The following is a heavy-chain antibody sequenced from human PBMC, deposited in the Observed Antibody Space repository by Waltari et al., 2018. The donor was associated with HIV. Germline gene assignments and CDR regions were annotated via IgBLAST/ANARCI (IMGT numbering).Heavy chain of an antibody. D-gene: IGHD5-12*01. V-gene: IGHV3-48*02. J-gene: IGHJ4*02. CDR1: GFTFSDFG. CDR2: ISRGGGAI. Sequence: EVQLVESGGGLVQPGGSLRLSCAVSGFTFSDFGTNWVRQAPGKGLECIAYISRGGGAISYADSVKGRFSISRDNAENSLYLQMNSLRDEDTALYYCARGGTKEMATISAYLFDYWGQGTLVTVSS. CDR3: ARGGTKEMATISAYLFDY.